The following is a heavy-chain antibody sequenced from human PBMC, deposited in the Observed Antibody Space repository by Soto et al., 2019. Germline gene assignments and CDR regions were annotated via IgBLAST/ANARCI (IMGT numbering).Heavy chain of an antibody. D-gene: IGHD3-22*01. CDR2: ISSSSSTI. CDR3: ARENYDSSGYPRGMDV. J-gene: IGHJ6*02. CDR1: GFTFSSYS. V-gene: IGHV3-48*01. Sequence: EVQLVESGGGLVQPGGSLRLSCAASGFTFSSYSMNWVRQAPGKGLEWVSYISSSSSTIYYADSVKGRFTISRDNAKNSLYLQMNSLRAEDTAVYYCARENYDSSGYPRGMDVWGQGTTVTVSS.